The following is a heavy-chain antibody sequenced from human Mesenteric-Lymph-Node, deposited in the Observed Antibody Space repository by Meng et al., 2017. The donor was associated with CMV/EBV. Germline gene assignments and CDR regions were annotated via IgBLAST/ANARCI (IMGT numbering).Heavy chain of an antibody. D-gene: IGHD6-19*01. J-gene: IGHJ3*01. V-gene: IGHV1-2*06. CDR3: ARGYSSGFVAG. CDR1: GYTFTGYQ. Sequence: ASVKVSCKASGYTFTGYQMHWVRQAPGQGPEWMGRINPNTGDTNYAQKFQDRVTMTRDTSINTAYMELSRLRSDDTAVYYCARGYSSGFVAGWGKGTMVTVSS. CDR2: INPNTGDT.